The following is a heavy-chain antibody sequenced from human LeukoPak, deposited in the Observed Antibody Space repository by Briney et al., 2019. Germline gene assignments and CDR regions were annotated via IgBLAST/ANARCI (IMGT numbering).Heavy chain of an antibody. Sequence: SQTLSLTCAISGDSVSSSSASWNWIRQSPSRGLEWLGRTYYRSKWYNEYAISVKSRITINPGTSKNQFSLQLNSVTPEDTAVYSCAKGNSDLKAFDIWVQGTMVTVSS. CDR2: TYYRSKWYN. V-gene: IGHV6-1*01. D-gene: IGHD3-3*01. J-gene: IGHJ3*02. CDR1: GDSVSSSSAS. CDR3: AKGNSDLKAFDI.